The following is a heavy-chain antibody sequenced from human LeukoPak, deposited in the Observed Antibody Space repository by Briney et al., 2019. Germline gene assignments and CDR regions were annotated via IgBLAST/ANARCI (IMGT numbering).Heavy chain of an antibody. V-gene: IGHV4-59*01. CDR3: AXXPGSGYYYVDY. CDR1: GGSISSYY. Sequence: SETLSLTCTVSGGSISSYYWSWIRQPPGKGLEWIGYIYYSGSTNYNPSLKSRVTISVDTSKNQFSLKLRSVTAADTAVYYCAXXPGSGYYYVDYWGQGTLVTVSS. J-gene: IGHJ4*02. CDR2: IYYSGST. D-gene: IGHD3-22*01.